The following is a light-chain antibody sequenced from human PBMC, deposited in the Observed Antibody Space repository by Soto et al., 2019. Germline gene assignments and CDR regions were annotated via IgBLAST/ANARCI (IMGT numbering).Light chain of an antibody. J-gene: IGKJ3*01. Sequence: EIVLTQSPGTLSLSPGDRATLSCRASQSVSSKYLAWYQQKPGQAPRVLIYGTSSRASGVPERFSGGGSATDFTLTITILEPEDFAVYYCQQYGSSLFTFGPGTKVDFK. CDR2: GTS. CDR1: QSVSSKY. V-gene: IGKV3-20*01. CDR3: QQYGSSLFT.